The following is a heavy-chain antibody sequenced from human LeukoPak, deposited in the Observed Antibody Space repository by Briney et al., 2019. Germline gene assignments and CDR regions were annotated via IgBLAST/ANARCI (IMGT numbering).Heavy chain of an antibody. J-gene: IGHJ3*02. V-gene: IGHV1-24*01. D-gene: IGHD3-9*01. CDR3: ARLRYFESSRALDN. CDR2: FDPEDGEK. Sequence: ASVKVSCRVSGNTLSELSIHWVRQAPGKGLEWMGGFDPEDGEKIYAQKFQGRVTMTEGTPTDTAYMELSGLTYEDTAVYYCARLRYFESSRALDNWGQGTMVTASS. CDR1: GNTLSELS.